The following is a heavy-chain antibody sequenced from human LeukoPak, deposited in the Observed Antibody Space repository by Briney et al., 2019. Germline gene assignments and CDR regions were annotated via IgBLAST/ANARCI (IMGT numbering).Heavy chain of an antibody. V-gene: IGHV4-31*03. CDR1: GGSISSGGYY. CDR2: IYYSGST. D-gene: IGHD1-7*01. CDR3: ASSQYNWNYLFDL. J-gene: IGHJ2*01. Sequence: PSETLSLTCTVSGGSISSGGYYWSWIRQHPGKGLEWIGYIYYSGSTYYNPSLKSRVTISVDTSKNQFSLKLSSVTAADTAVYYCASSQYNWNYLFDLWGRGTPVTVSS.